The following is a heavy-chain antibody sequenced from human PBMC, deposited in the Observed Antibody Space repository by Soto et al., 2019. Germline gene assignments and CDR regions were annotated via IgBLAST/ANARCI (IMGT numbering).Heavy chain of an antibody. D-gene: IGHD2-15*01. CDR3: AEGPAYGSGWHGNYHYYGLDV. Sequence: SVKVSCKASGDTFNSYGINWVRQAPGQGLEWMGGIIPVFGSTNYAPKFQGRVSFVADASTSTVTMEVTSLTSEDTAVYYCAEGPAYGSGWHGNYHYYGLDVWGQGTTVTVSS. CDR2: IIPVFGST. CDR1: GDTFNSYG. J-gene: IGHJ6*02. V-gene: IGHV1-69*13.